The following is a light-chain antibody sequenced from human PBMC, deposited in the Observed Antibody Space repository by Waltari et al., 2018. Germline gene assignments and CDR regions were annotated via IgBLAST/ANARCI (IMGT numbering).Light chain of an antibody. J-gene: IGLJ2*01. Sequence: QSALTQPASVSGSPGQSITISCTGTSSDVGSYNLVSWYQQHPGKAPKLMIYEVSKRPSGVSNRFSGSKSGNTASRTISGLLAEDEADYYCCSYAGSSTVVFGGGTKLTVL. CDR3: CSYAGSSTVV. CDR2: EVS. V-gene: IGLV2-23*02. CDR1: SSDVGSYNL.